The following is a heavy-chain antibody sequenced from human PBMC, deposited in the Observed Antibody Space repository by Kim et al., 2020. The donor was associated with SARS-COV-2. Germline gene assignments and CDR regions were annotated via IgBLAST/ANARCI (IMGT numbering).Heavy chain of an antibody. Sequence: GGSLRLSCEASGFTLTKYGMHWVRQAPGTGLEWVSFISYDGSVKHYGETVKGRFTISRDTSKNILYLYMDSLRTEDTAVYFCTRGAVSGNDAFGIWGQGSLVSVSS. CDR2: ISYDGSVK. V-gene: IGHV3-30*03. D-gene: IGHD6-19*01. CDR1: GFTLTKYG. CDR3: TRGAVSGNDAFGI. J-gene: IGHJ3*02.